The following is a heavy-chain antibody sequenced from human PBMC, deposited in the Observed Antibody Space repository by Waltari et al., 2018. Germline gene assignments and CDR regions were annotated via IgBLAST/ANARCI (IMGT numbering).Heavy chain of an antibody. D-gene: IGHD6-13*01. CDR3: ARGGVAAAGPYYFDY. Sequence: APGQGLEWMGWISAYNGNTNYAQKLQGRVTMTTDTSTSTAYMELRSLRSDDTAVYYCARGGVAAAGPYYFDYWGQGTLVTVSS. V-gene: IGHV1-18*01. J-gene: IGHJ4*02. CDR2: ISAYNGNT.